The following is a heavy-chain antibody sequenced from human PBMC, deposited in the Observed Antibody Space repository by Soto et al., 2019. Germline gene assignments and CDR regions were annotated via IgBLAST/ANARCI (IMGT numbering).Heavy chain of an antibody. D-gene: IGHD6-13*01. V-gene: IGHV4-59*08. Sequence: PSETLSLTCTVSGGSISSYYWSWIRQPPGKGLEWIGDIYYSGSTNYNPSLKSRVTISVDTSKNQLSLKLSSVTAADTAVYYCARSTEGRSSWYRYWGQGTLVTVSS. CDR1: GGSISSYY. J-gene: IGHJ4*02. CDR3: ARSTEGRSSWYRY. CDR2: IYYSGST.